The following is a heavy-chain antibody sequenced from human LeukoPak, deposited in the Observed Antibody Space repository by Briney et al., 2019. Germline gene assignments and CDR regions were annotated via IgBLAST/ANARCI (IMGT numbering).Heavy chain of an antibody. D-gene: IGHD5-18*01. CDR3: VRDSLVGYGHRYFDC. V-gene: IGHV4-34*01. Sequence: PSETLSLTCAVYGGSFSGYYWSWIRQPPGKGLEWIGEINHSGSTNYNPSLKSRVTISVDTSKNQFSLKLSSVTAADTAVYYCVRDSLVGYGHRYFDCWGQGTLVTVSS. CDR1: GGSFSGYY. J-gene: IGHJ4*02. CDR2: INHSGST.